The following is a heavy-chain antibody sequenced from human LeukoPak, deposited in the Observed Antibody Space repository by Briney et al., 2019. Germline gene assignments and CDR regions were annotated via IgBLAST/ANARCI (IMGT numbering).Heavy chain of an antibody. D-gene: IGHD5-18*01. CDR2: IIPIPGIA. J-gene: IGHJ4*02. Sequence: SVNLSCKSSGATVSIYTICWVRHAPGHGLEWMGRIIPIPGIANYAQKFQGRVKINADKSTSTAYMEVGSLRFEDTAVYYCARGSDVDTAMGLLARWGQGTLVTVSS. CDR1: GATVSIYT. CDR3: ARGSDVDTAMGLLAR. V-gene: IGHV1-69*02.